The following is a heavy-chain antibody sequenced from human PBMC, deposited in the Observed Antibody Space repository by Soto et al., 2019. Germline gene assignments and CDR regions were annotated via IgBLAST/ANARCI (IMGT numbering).Heavy chain of an antibody. CDR2: IYPGDSDT. D-gene: IGHD6-19*01. CDR3: ARHSAYTAVAGTFDY. CDR1: GYSFTSYW. J-gene: IGHJ4*02. V-gene: IGHV5-51*01. Sequence: ESLKISWKGSGYSFTSYWIGWVRQMPGKGLEWMGIIYPGDSDTRYSPSFQGQVTISADKSISTAYLQWSSLKASDTAMYYCARHSAYTAVAGTFDYWGQGTLVTVSS.